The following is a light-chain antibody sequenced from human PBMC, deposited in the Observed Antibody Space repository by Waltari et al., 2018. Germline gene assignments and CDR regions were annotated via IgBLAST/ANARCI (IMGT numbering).Light chain of an antibody. V-gene: IGKV3-20*01. CDR2: GAS. CDR1: QSVSRS. J-gene: IGKJ1*01. Sequence: IVLTQSPGTLSLSPVERATLSCRASQSVSRSLAWYQQKPGQAPKLLIYGASTRATGIPDRFTGSGSGTDFSLTISSLEPEDVAIYFCQHYVRLPATFGQGTKVEIK. CDR3: QHYVRLPAT.